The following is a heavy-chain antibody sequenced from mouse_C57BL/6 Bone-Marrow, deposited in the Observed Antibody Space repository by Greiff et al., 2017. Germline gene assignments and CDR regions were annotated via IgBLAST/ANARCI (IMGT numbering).Heavy chain of an antibody. V-gene: IGHV1-69*01. CDR2: IDPSDSYT. Sequence: QVQLQQPGAELVMPGASVKLSCKASGYTFTSYWMHWVKQRPGQGLEWIGEIDPSDSYTNYNQKFKGKSTLTVDKSSSTAYMQLSSLTSEDSAVYYCARSEDYVDYWGQGTTLTVSS. CDR3: ARSEDYVDY. J-gene: IGHJ2*01. CDR1: GYTFTSYW.